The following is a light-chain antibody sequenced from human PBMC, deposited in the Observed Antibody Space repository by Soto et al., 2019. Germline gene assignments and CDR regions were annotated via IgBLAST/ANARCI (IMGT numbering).Light chain of an antibody. CDR2: DDN. CDR1: GRDIGSYNF. Sequence: QSALTQPPSASGSPGQSVTISCTGTGRDIGSYNFVSWYQQHPGKAPKLLIYDDNNRPSGVPDRFSGSKSGNTASLTVSGLQADDEADYYCSSYAGTNSRSVFGAGTKLTVL. J-gene: IGLJ3*02. CDR3: SSYAGTNSRSV. V-gene: IGLV2-8*01.